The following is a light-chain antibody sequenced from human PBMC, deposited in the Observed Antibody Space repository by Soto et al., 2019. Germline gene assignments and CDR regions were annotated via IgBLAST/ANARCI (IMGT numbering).Light chain of an antibody. Sequence: EIVMTQSPATLSVSPGERATLSCRASQSVSSNLAWYQQKPGQAPRLLIYGASTRVTGIPARFSGSGSGTEFTLTISSLQSEDFAVYYCQQYNNWPKVTFGQGTRLEIK. CDR2: GAS. CDR1: QSVSSN. J-gene: IGKJ5*01. V-gene: IGKV3-15*01. CDR3: QQYNNWPKVT.